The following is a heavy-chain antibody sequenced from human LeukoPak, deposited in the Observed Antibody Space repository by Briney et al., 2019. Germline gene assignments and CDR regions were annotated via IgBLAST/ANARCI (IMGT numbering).Heavy chain of an antibody. J-gene: IGHJ4*02. Sequence: PGGSLRLSCAASGFTVGDTHMSWVRQAAGKGWEWVSTIYDAGSTSYADSVKGRFTISRDNSKNTLLLEMNSLRVDDTAVYYCAGATKWLAHDFWGQGTLVTVSS. CDR3: AGATKWLAHDF. D-gene: IGHD6-19*01. CDR1: GFTVGDTH. V-gene: IGHV3-53*01. CDR2: IYDAGST.